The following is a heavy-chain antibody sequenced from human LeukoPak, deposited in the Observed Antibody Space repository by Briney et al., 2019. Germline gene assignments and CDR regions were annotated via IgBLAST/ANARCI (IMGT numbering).Heavy chain of an antibody. D-gene: IGHD1/OR15-1a*01. V-gene: IGHV4-4*02. CDR2: IYHSGST. Sequence: SETLSLTCAVSGGSISSSNWWSWVRQPPGKGLEWIGEIYHSGSTNYNPSLKSQVTISVDKSKNQFSLKLSSVTAADTAVYYCARRTPYYYYYGMDVWGQGTTVTVSS. CDR1: GGSISSSNW. CDR3: ARRTPYYYYYGMDV. J-gene: IGHJ6*02.